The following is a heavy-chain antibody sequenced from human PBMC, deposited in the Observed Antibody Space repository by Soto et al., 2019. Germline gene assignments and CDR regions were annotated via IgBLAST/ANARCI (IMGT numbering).Heavy chain of an antibody. CDR3: AGRDIVVVPNRSE. Sequence: PGGSLRLSCAASGFTLRSYWMSWVRQAPGKGLEWVSAISGSGGSTYYADSVKGRFTISRDNSKNTLYLQMNSLRAEDTAVYYCAGRDIVVVPNRSEWAQETLEAVFS. V-gene: IGHV3-23*01. CDR2: ISGSGGST. CDR1: GFTLRSYW. D-gene: IGHD2-15*01. J-gene: IGHJ4*02.